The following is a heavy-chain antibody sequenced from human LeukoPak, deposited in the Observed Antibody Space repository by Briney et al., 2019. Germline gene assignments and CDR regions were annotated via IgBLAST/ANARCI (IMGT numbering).Heavy chain of an antibody. CDR3: AAGTAADF. V-gene: IGHV3-11*03. D-gene: IGHD6-13*01. CDR2: VSSSSSYS. Sequence: GGSLRLSCIVSGIPFSDYYMNWIRQAPGKGLEWISYVSSSSSYSDYADSVKGRFTISRDNAKSALYLQLNSLRLEDTAVYYCAAGTAADFWGQGTLVTVSS. J-gene: IGHJ4*02. CDR1: GIPFSDYY.